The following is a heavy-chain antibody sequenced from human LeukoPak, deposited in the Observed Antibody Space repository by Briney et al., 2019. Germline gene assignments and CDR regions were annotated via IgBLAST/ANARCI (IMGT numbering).Heavy chain of an antibody. V-gene: IGHV3-15*05. CDR3: TTGGSGTGPLDY. J-gene: IGHJ4*02. CDR1: GFMFSSNW. D-gene: IGHD6-13*01. CDR2: IKSKTAGGIT. Sequence: SGGSLRLSCAASGFMFSSNWMSWVRQAPGKGLEWVGRIKSKTAGGITDYAAPVKGRFTISRDDSENTLYLKMNSVKTEDIGVYYCTTGGSGTGPLDYWGQGTLVTVSS.